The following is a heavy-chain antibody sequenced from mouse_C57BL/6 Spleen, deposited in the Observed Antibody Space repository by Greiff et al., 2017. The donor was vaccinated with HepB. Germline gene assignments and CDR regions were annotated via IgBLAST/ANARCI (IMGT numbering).Heavy chain of an antibody. CDR3: ARRGDYDEGYFDV. J-gene: IGHJ1*03. V-gene: IGHV1-80*01. CDR2: IYPGDGDT. D-gene: IGHD2-4*01. Sequence: QVQLQQSGAELVKPGASVKISCKASGYAFSSYWMNWVKQRPGKGLEWIGQIYPGDGDTNYNGKFKGKATLTAAKSSSTAYMQLSSLTSEDSAVYFCARRGDYDEGYFDVWGTGTTVTVSS. CDR1: GYAFSSYW.